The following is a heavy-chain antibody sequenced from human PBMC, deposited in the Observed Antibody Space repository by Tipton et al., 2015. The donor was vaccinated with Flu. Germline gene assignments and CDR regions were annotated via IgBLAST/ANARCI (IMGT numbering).Heavy chain of an antibody. J-gene: IGHJ4*02. CDR3: ARDKGSPSGYDY. D-gene: IGHD3-3*01. CDR1: GDSIGSLYY. V-gene: IGHV4-38-2*02. CDR2: ILRSGNA. Sequence: TLSLTCSVSGDSIGSLYYWGWIRQPPGGGLEWIGNILRSGNAYYNPSLKSRVTISVDLSKNQFSLKLNSVTAADTAVYYCARDKGSPSGYDYWGQGALVTVSS.